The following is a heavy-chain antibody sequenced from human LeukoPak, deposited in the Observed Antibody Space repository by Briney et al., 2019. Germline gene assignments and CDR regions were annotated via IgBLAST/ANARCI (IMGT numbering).Heavy chain of an antibody. D-gene: IGHD4-17*01. CDR1: GFSVDSVF. CDR3: ARGNSATTTFDF. J-gene: IGHJ4*02. CDR2: IMPGGHI. V-gene: IGHV3-66*01. Sequence: GGSLRLSCRASGFSVDSVFMNWVRQPPGKGLEWVSFIMPGGHIDYTDSVKGRFTISRDSFKNTLSLQMNSLWVDDSAVYYCARGNSATTTFDFWGQGTLVTVSS.